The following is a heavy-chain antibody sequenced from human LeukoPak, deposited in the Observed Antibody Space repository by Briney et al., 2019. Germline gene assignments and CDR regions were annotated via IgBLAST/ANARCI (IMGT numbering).Heavy chain of an antibody. CDR3: ARGEHYYDSSGREFEY. V-gene: IGHV1-2*02. J-gene: IGHJ4*02. D-gene: IGHD3-22*01. Sequence: ASVKVSCKTSGYTFIDYYMHWVRQAPGQGLEWMGWISPKSGATDYAQKFQGSVTVTWDTSMTTAYMQLSSLRSDDTAVYFCARGEHYYDSSGREFEYWGQGTLVTVSS. CDR2: ISPKSGAT. CDR1: GYTFIDYY.